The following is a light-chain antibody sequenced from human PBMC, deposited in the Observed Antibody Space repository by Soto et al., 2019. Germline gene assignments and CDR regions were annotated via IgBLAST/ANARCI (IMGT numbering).Light chain of an antibody. CDR3: QQVNSYPLT. J-gene: IGKJ4*01. CDR1: QGISSY. V-gene: IGKV1-9*01. CDR2: GAS. Sequence: DIQLTQSPSFLSASVGDRVTITCRASQGISSYLAWYQLKPGKAPKLLIFGASTLQSGVPSRFSASGYGTEFSLTISSLQPEDFATYSCQQVNSYPLTFGGGTKVEIK.